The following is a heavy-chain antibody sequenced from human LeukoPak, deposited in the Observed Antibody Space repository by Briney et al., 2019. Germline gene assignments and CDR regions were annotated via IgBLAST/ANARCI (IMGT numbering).Heavy chain of an antibody. CDR2: INPSGGTT. J-gene: IGHJ3*02. V-gene: IGHV1-46*01. CDR1: GYNFTSYY. Sequence: ASVKVSCKAPGYNFTSYYMHWVRQAPGQGLERMGIINPSGGTTSYAQKFQGRVTVTRDTSTSTVYMELSSLRSEDAAVYYCARDLVVVTGLRTRGSFDIWSQGTMVTVSS. CDR3: ARDLVVVTGLRTRGSFDI. D-gene: IGHD2-21*02.